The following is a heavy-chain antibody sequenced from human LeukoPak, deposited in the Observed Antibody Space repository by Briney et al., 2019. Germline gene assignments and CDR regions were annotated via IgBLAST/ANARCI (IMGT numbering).Heavy chain of an antibody. CDR1: GFTFSGYA. V-gene: IGHV3-23*01. D-gene: IGHD4-17*01. CDR3: AKDGRDYSFSY. Sequence: GGSLRLSCAASGFTFSGYAMSWVRQAPGKGLEWVSAISGSGGSTYYTDSVKGRFTISRDNSKNTLYLQMNSLRAEDTAVYYCAKDGRDYSFSYWGQGTLVTVSS. J-gene: IGHJ4*02. CDR2: ISGSGGST.